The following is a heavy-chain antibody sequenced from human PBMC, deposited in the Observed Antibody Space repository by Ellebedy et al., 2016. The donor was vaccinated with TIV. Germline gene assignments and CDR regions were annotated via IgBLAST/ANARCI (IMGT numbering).Heavy chain of an antibody. CDR1: GFNVRSSY. Sequence: GGSLRLSCVASGFNVRSSYMSWVRQAPGKGLEWVSVLYSGGNTYYADSVRGRFTISRDNSKNTLYLQMNSLRVEDTAVYYCARLLYYFGSGTSSNEYYFDSWGQGTLVTVSS. V-gene: IGHV3-66*04. J-gene: IGHJ4*02. CDR3: ARLLYYFGSGTSSNEYYFDS. D-gene: IGHD3-10*01. CDR2: LYSGGNT.